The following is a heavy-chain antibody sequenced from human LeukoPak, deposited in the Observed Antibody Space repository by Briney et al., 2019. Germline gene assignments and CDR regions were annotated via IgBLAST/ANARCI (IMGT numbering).Heavy chain of an antibody. CDR1: GYTFTSYG. CDR2: ISAYNGNT. V-gene: IGHV1-18*01. Sequence: ASVKVSCKASGYTFTSYGISWVRQAPGQGLEWMGWISAYNGNTNYAQKLQGRVTMTTDTSTSTAYMELRSLRSDDTAVYYCARDVWAGGVVGPALGDYWGQGTLVTASS. CDR3: ARDVWAGGVVGPALGDY. D-gene: IGHD1-26*01. J-gene: IGHJ4*02.